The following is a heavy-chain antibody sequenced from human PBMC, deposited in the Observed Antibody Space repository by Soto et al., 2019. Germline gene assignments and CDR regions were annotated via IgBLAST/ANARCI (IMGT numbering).Heavy chain of an antibody. CDR1: GFTFSSYA. CDR3: ARASTNRLDY. Sequence: GGSLRLSCAASGFTFSSYAMNWVRQAPGKGLEWVLATSRTGGTIYYADSVKGRFTISRDNAKNSLYLQMNSLRAEDTAVYYCARASTNRLDYWGQGTLVTVSS. CDR2: TSRTGGTI. D-gene: IGHD2-8*01. V-gene: IGHV3-48*01. J-gene: IGHJ4*02.